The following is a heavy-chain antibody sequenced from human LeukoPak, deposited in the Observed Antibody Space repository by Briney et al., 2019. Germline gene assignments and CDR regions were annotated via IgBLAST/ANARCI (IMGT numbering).Heavy chain of an antibody. Sequence: GGSLRLSCAVSGFTFSAYWMTGVRQPPREGLEGVTSIKQDASAKYYVDSVKGRFTISRDNAKNSLYLQMNSLRAEDTAVYYCASRNYAGSPLPLDYWGQGTLVTVSS. CDR2: IKQDASAK. J-gene: IGHJ4*02. D-gene: IGHD4-23*01. V-gene: IGHV3-7*01. CDR3: ASRNYAGSPLPLDY. CDR1: GFTFSAYW.